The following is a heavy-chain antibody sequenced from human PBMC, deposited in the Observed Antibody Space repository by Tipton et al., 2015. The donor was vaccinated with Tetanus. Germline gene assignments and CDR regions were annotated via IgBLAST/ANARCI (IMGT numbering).Heavy chain of an antibody. CDR1: GYNFTIYW. CDR3: ARRRTTTALSYYFDS. V-gene: IGHV5-51*01. D-gene: IGHD4-17*01. J-gene: IGHJ4*02. CDR2: IYPGDSNI. Sequence: QLVQSGAEVKKPGESLKISCKGSGYNFTIYWIGWVRQMPGKGLEWMSIIYPGDSNIRYSPSFQGQVTISADRSISTAYLQWSSLKASDTAMYYCARRRTTTALSYYFDSWGQGTLVTVSS.